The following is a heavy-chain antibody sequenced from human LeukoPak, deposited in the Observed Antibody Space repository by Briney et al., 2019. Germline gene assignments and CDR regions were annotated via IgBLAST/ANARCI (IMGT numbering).Heavy chain of an antibody. Sequence: SETLSLTCTVSGGSISSYYWSWIRQPPGKGLEWIGYISSSGGTSYNPSLKSRVTMSVDTSKNQFSLKLSSVTAADTAVYYCARLVGGRIDYWGQGTLVTVSS. CDR1: GGSISSYY. D-gene: IGHD2-15*01. J-gene: IGHJ4*02. CDR3: ARLVGGRIDY. V-gene: IGHV4-59*12. CDR2: ISSSGGT.